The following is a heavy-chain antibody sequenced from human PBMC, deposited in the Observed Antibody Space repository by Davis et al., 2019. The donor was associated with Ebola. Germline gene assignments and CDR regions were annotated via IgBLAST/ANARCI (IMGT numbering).Heavy chain of an antibody. CDR2: MYADGST. J-gene: IGHJ4*02. V-gene: IGHV3-66*01. CDR3: ARGSL. Sequence: GESLKISCAASGFTVSTYYINWVRQAPGKGLEWVSVMYADGSTYNADSVKARFTVSRDNSTNTVYLQMNSLRAEDTAAYYCARGSLWGRGTLVIVSS. CDR1: GFTVSTYY.